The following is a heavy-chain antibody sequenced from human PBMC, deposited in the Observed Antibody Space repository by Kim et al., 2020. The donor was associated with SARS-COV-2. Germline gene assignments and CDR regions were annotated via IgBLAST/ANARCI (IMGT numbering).Heavy chain of an antibody. Sequence: ASVKVSCKASGYTFTSYDINWVRQATGQGLEWMGWMNPNSGNTGYAQKFQGRVTMTRNTSISTAYMELSSLRSEDMAVYYCARVPAAGTIFGVVIKRYYGMDVWGQGTTVTVSS. CDR2: MNPNSGNT. V-gene: IGHV1-8*01. CDR1: GYTFTSYD. CDR3: ARVPAAGTIFGVVIKRYYGMDV. J-gene: IGHJ6*02. D-gene: IGHD3-3*01.